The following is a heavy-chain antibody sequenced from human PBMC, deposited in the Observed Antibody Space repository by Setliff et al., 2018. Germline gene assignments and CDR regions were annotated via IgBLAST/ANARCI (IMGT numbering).Heavy chain of an antibody. CDR1: GGSVSSSSYY. Sequence: SETLSLTCTVSGGSVSSSSYYWAWIRQPPGKGLEWIGSIRYSGSTYNNPSLKSRVTMSIDTSKNQFSLKLNSVTAADMAVYYCAREQWLDPPGYYYMDVWAKGTTVTVSS. J-gene: IGHJ6*03. V-gene: IGHV4-39*07. CDR2: IRYSGST. CDR3: AREQWLDPPGYYYMDV. D-gene: IGHD6-19*01.